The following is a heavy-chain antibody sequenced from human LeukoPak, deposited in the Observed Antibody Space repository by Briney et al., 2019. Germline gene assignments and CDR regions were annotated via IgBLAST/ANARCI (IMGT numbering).Heavy chain of an antibody. Sequence: GGSLRLSCAASGFTFSSYGMSWVRQAPGKGLEWVSAISGSGGSTYYADSVKGRFTISRDNSKSTLYLQMNSLRAEDTAVYYCAKDRSSVKRLGQFDYWGQGTLVTVSS. CDR1: GFTFSSYG. D-gene: IGHD6-6*01. J-gene: IGHJ4*02. CDR2: ISGSGGST. CDR3: AKDRSSVKRLGQFDY. V-gene: IGHV3-23*01.